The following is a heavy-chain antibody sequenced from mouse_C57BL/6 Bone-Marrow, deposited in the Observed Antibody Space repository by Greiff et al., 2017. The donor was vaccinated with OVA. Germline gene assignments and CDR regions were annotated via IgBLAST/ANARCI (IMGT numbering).Heavy chain of an antibody. J-gene: IGHJ3*01. V-gene: IGHV1-84*01. CDR3: ARSLVGPPFAY. Sequence: QVQLQQSGPELVQPGASVKISCKASGYTFTDYYINWVKQRPGQGLEWIGWIYPGSGNSKYNEKFKGKATLTVDTSSSTAYMQLSSLTSEDAAVYFCARSLVGPPFAYWGQGTLVTVSA. CDR1: GYTFTDYY. CDR2: IYPGSGNS. D-gene: IGHD1-1*02.